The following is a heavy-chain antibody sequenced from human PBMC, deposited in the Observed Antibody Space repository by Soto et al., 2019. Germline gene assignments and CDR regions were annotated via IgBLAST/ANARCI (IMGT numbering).Heavy chain of an antibody. V-gene: IGHV3-23*01. Sequence: PGGSLRLSCAASGFTFSSYAMSWVRQAPGKGLEWVSAISGSGGSTYYADSVKGRFTISRDNSKNTLYLQMNSLRAEDTAVYYCAKDKGLDYYDILTGYYGLDYWGQGTLVTVSS. J-gene: IGHJ4*02. CDR2: ISGSGGST. CDR1: GFTFSSYA. CDR3: AKDKGLDYYDILTGYYGLDY. D-gene: IGHD3-9*01.